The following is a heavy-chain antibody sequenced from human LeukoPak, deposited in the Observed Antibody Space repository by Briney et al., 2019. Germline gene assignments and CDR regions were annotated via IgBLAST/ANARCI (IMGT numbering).Heavy chain of an antibody. CDR2: MNPNSGNT. J-gene: IGHJ6*02. CDR3: ARGRSSGWSYYYYYGMDV. Sequence: GASVKVSCKASGYTFTSYDINWVRQATGQGHEWMGWMNPNSGNTGYAQKFQGRVTMTRNTSISTAYMELSSLRSEDTAVYYCARGRSSGWSYYYYYGMDVWGQGTTVTVSS. D-gene: IGHD6-19*01. V-gene: IGHV1-8*01. CDR1: GYTFTSYD.